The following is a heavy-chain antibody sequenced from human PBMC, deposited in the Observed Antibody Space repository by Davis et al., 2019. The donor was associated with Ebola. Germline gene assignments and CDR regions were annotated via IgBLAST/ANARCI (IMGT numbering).Heavy chain of an antibody. J-gene: IGHJ6*02. CDR2: ISAHNGNT. D-gene: IGHD1-26*01. CDR1: GYTFTSYG. V-gene: IGHV1-18*04. CDR3: ARGVDSGSSYYYYYAMDV. Sequence: ASVKISCKASGYTFTSYGISWVRQAPGQGLEWMGWISAHNGNTNYAQKLQGRVTMTTDTSTSTAYMELRSLRSDDTAVYYCARGVDSGSSYYYYYAMDVWGQGTTVTVSS.